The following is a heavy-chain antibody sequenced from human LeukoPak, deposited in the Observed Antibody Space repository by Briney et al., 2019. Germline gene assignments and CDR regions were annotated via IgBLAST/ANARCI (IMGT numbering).Heavy chain of an antibody. CDR3: ARDYDILTGYPPGDY. CDR2: ISVSNGNT. Sequence: ASVKVSCKASGDTFTNNGISWVRQAPGQGLEWMGWISVSNGNTNYAQKLQGGVTMTRDTSTSTAYMELRSLRSDDTAVYYCARDYDILTGYPPGDYWGQGTLVTVSS. D-gene: IGHD3-9*01. J-gene: IGHJ4*02. CDR1: GDTFTNNG. V-gene: IGHV1-18*01.